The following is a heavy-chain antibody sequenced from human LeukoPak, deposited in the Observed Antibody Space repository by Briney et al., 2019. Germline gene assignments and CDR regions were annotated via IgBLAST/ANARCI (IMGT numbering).Heavy chain of an antibody. Sequence: PGGSLRLSCAASGFTFSSYAMSWVRQAPGKGLEWVSAISGSGGSTYYADSVKGRFTISRDNSKNTLYLQMNSLRGEDTAVYYCAKDLRRYCSSTSCYCWGQGNLVTVSA. D-gene: IGHD2-2*01. CDR3: AKDLRRYCSSTSCYC. J-gene: IGHJ4*02. V-gene: IGHV3-23*01. CDR2: ISGSGGST. CDR1: GFTFSSYA.